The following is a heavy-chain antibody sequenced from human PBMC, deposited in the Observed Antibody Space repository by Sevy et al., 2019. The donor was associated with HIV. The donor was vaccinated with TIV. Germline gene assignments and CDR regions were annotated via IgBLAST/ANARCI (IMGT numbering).Heavy chain of an antibody. D-gene: IGHD2-8*02. CDR2: IKSKPDGGTT. CDR3: STDPIIVLLVTDGMDV. J-gene: IGHJ6*02. V-gene: IGHV3-15*01. CDR1: GFTFTYAW. Sequence: GGSLRLSCAASGFTFTYAWMSWVRQAPGKGLEWVGRIKSKPDGGTTDYAAPVKGRFTISRDVSKDTLYLQMNSLKTGDTAVYYCSTDPIIVLLVTDGMDVWGQGTTVTVSS.